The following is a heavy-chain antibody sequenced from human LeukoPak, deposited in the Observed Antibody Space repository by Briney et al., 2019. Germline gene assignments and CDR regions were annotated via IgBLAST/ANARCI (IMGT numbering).Heavy chain of an antibody. V-gene: IGHV3-73*01. CDR1: GFTFSGSA. Sequence: GGSLRLSCAASGFTFSGSAMHWVRQASGKGLEWFGRIRSKANSYATAYAASVKGRFTISRDDSKNTAYLQMNSLKTEDTAVYYCTRHDILEMATTPFDYWGQGTLVTVSS. D-gene: IGHD5-24*01. CDR3: TRHDILEMATTPFDY. CDR2: IRSKANSYAT. J-gene: IGHJ4*02.